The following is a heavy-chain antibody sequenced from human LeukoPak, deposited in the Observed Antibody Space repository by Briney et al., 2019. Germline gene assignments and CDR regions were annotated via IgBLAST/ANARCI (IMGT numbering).Heavy chain of an antibody. D-gene: IGHD1-14*01. CDR2: IYYSGST. J-gene: IGHJ4*02. CDR1: GGSLSSGGYY. Sequence: SQTLSLTCTVSGGSLSSGGYYWSWIRQHPGKGLEWIGYIYYSGSTYYNPSLKSRVTISVDTSKNQFSLKLSSVTAADTAVYYCARVGTAGGNYFDYWGQGTLVTVSS. CDR3: ARVGTAGGNYFDY. V-gene: IGHV4-31*03.